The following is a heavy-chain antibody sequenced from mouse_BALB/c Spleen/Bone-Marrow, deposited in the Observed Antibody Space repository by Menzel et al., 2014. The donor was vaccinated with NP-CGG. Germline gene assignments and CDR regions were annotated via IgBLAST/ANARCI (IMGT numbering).Heavy chain of an antibody. CDR2: INPSNGRT. CDR3: ARRTTTVVATDY. Sequence: VQLQQSGAELVKPGASVKLSCKASGYTFTSYWMHWVKQRPGQGLEWIGEINPSNGRTNYNEKFKSKATLTVDKSFSTAYMQLSSLTSEDSAVYYCARRTTTVVATDYWGQGTTLTVSS. V-gene: IGHV1S81*02. J-gene: IGHJ2*01. D-gene: IGHD1-1*01. CDR1: GYTFTSYW.